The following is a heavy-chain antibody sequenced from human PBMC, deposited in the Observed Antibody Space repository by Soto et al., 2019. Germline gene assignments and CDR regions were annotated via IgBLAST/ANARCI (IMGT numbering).Heavy chain of an antibody. J-gene: IGHJ4*02. Sequence: QVLLLDSGGGVVQPGRSLRLSCAASGFTFSRYAMNCVRQAPGKGLEWVALISYDGSNKYYADSVRGRFTISRDSSTNTLFLQMNSLRAADTAVYYCGRCTSTSCHLGSDYWGQGTLVTVSS. CDR2: ISYDGSNK. D-gene: IGHD2-2*01. CDR3: GRCTSTSCHLGSDY. CDR1: GFTFSRYA. V-gene: IGHV3-30-3*01.